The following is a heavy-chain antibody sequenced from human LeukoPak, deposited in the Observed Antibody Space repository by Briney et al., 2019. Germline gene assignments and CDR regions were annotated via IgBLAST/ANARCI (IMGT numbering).Heavy chain of an antibody. J-gene: IGHJ4*02. CDR1: GGSISSYY. CDR2: IYYSGST. V-gene: IGHV4-59*01. Sequence: SETLSLTCTVSGGSISSYYWSWIRQPPGKGREWIGCIYYSGSTNYNTSLKRRVTISVDTSKNQFSLKLSSVTAADTAVYYCARDRAHFGYWGQGTLVTVFS. CDR3: ARDRAHFGY.